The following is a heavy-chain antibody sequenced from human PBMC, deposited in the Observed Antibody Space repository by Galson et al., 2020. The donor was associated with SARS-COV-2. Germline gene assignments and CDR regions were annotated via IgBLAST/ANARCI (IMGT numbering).Heavy chain of an antibody. J-gene: IGHJ3*01. V-gene: IGHV2-5*02. CDR3: AHRRSDSDDGGEDGDFSFSAFDV. CDR1: GFSLTTSGVG. Sequence: SGPTLVKPTQTLTLTCTFSGFSLTTSGVGVGWIRQPPGKALEWLAIIYWDDDERYSPSLKSRLTITKDTSKNQVVLTMTNMDPVDTAAYYCAHRRSDSDDGGEDGDFSFSAFDVWGLGTVVSVSS. D-gene: IGHD2-21*01. CDR2: IYWDDDE.